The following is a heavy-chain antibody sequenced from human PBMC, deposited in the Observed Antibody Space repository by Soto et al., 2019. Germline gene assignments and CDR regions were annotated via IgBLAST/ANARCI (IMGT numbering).Heavy chain of an antibody. J-gene: IGHJ4*01. CDR1: GFTFSNYP. CDR2: ISGSGETP. D-gene: IGHD3-10*01. V-gene: IGHV3-23*01. CDR3: ANARRITIVRRVLRAFDF. Sequence: GGSLRLSCAASGFTFSNYPMSWVRQAPGKGLEWVSGISGSGETPYYADSGKGRCTITRDNKKKRLYLQKNRLRAEETAEYYCANARRITIVRRVLRAFDFWGQGTLVTVSS.